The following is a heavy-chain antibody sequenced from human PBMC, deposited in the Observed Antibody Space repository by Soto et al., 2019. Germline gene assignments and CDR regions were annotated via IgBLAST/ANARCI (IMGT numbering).Heavy chain of an antibody. CDR2: INPNNGDT. D-gene: IGHD6-6*01. Sequence: QVQLVQSGAEVKKPGASVKVSCKASGYTFTDYYLHWVRQAPGQGLEWMGWINPNNGDTSYALNFQERVTMTRDTAISTAYMELTSLRFDDTSVYYCARPTLAREFVHWGQGTLVTVSS. CDR3: ARPTLAREFVH. J-gene: IGHJ4*02. V-gene: IGHV1-2*02. CDR1: GYTFTDYY.